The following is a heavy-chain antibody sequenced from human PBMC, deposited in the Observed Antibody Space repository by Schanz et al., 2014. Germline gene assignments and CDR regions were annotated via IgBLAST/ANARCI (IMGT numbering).Heavy chain of an antibody. CDR3: ARDDRAYYYGMDV. CDR1: GYTFPSYG. CDR2: INPNTGGT. J-gene: IGHJ6*02. Sequence: QVQLVQSGSEVKKPGASVKVSCKASGYTFPSYGISWVRQAPGQGLEWMGWINPNTGGTNFAQKFQGWVTVTRDTSISTVYMELSRVTYEDTAVYYCARDDRAYYYGMDVWGQGTTVTVSS. D-gene: IGHD3-22*01. V-gene: IGHV1-2*04.